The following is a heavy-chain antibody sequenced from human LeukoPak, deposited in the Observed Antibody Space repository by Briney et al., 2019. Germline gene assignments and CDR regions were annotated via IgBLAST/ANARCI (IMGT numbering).Heavy chain of an antibody. V-gene: IGHV3-11*04. J-gene: IGHJ4*02. CDR3: ARYDSSDYYFDY. Sequence: GGSLRLSCAVSGFTLSDYCMSWIRRSPGKGLEWVSYISSSGNIIYYADSVKGRFTISRDNAKNSVYLQMNSLRAEDAAVYYCARYDSSDYYFDYWGQGTLVTVSS. CDR2: ISSSGNII. D-gene: IGHD3-22*01. CDR1: GFTLSDYC.